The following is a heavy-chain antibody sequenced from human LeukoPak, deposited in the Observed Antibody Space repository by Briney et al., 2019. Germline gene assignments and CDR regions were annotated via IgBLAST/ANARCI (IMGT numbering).Heavy chain of an antibody. Sequence: PGGSLRLSCAASGFTFSSYEMNWVRQAPGKGLEWVSYISTSGSTKYYADSVKGRFTISRDNAKNSLYLQMNSLRAEDTAVYYCARELVYYDRSGYHLSDAFDIWGQGTLVTVSS. V-gene: IGHV3-48*03. J-gene: IGHJ3*02. CDR1: GFTFSSYE. D-gene: IGHD3-22*01. CDR2: ISTSGSTK. CDR3: ARELVYYDRSGYHLSDAFDI.